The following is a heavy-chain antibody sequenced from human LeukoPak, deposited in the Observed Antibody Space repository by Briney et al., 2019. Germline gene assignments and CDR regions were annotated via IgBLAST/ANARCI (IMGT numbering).Heavy chain of an antibody. J-gene: IGHJ5*02. CDR3: ARSPWGITMIAEA. V-gene: IGHV3-53*01. CDR2: IYSGGST. Sequence: QPGGSLRLSCAASGFIVSSNYMSWVRQAPGKGLEWVSVIYSGGSTYYADSVKGRFTISRDNSKNTLYLQMNSLRAEDTAVYYCARSPWGITMIAEAWGQGTLVTDSS. D-gene: IGHD3-22*01. CDR1: GFIVSSNY.